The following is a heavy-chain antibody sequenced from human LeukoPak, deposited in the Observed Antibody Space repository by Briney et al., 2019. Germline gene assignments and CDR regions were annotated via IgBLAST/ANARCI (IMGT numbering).Heavy chain of an antibody. D-gene: IGHD5-24*01. Sequence: GGSLRLSCAASGFTFRGYEMNWVRQAPGKGLEGFSYISNSGTTVYYADSVKGRFTISRDNAKNSLYLQMNSLRAEETAVYYCARERGDGYNRFGYWGQGTLVTVSS. CDR3: ARERGDGYNRFGY. V-gene: IGHV3-48*03. J-gene: IGHJ4*02. CDR2: ISNSGTTV. CDR1: GFTFRGYE.